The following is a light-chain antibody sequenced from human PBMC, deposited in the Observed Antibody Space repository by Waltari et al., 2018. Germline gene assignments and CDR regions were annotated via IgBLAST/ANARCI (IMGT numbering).Light chain of an antibody. V-gene: IGLV2-14*01. CDR1: SNDVGGYNS. J-gene: IGLJ2*01. Sequence: QSALTQPASVSGSPGPSVTIFCTGTSNDVGGYNSVPWYQEHPGQAPRVIIYDVSDRPSGVSDRFSGSKSGNTASLTISGLQAEDEADYYCSSQSSNNVVLFGGGTKLTVL. CDR3: SSQSSNNVVL. CDR2: DVS.